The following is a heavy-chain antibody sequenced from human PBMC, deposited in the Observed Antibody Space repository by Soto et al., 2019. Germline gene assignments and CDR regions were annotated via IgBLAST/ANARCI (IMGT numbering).Heavy chain of an antibody. CDR3: ARGRRGYSYGYPYYFDY. Sequence: QVQLQQWGAGLLKPSETLSLTCAVYGGSFSGYYWSWIRQPPGKGLEWIGEINHSGSTNYNPSLKSRVTISVDTSKNQFSLKLSSVTAADTAVYYCARGRRGYSYGYPYYFDYWGQGTLVTVSS. CDR2: INHSGST. CDR1: GGSFSGYY. V-gene: IGHV4-34*01. J-gene: IGHJ4*02. D-gene: IGHD5-18*01.